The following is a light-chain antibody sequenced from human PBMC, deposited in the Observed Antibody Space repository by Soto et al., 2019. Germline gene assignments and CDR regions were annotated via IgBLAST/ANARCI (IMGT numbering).Light chain of an antibody. CDR2: EVS. Sequence: LTQTASVARSPGQAITISSSATSSYIGAYDYVSWYQQQPGRAPKLIIYEVSHRYSGLSYRFSGSKSGNTASLTISGLQAVDEGDYCCRSYTCSTSCVFGRGSK. V-gene: IGLV2-14*03. CDR3: RSYTCSTSCV. J-gene: IGLJ3*02. CDR1: SSYIGAYDY.